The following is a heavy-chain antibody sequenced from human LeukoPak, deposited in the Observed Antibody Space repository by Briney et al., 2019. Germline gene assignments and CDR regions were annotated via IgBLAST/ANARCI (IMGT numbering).Heavy chain of an antibody. D-gene: IGHD1-26*01. CDR3: AKDRGGQWELLLYYGMDV. Sequence: PGGSLRLSCAASGFTFSSYAMSWVRQAPGKGLEWVSAVSGSGGSTYYADSVKGRFTISRDNSKNTLYLQMNSLRAEDTAVYYCAKDRGGQWELLLYYGMDVWGQGTTVTVSS. J-gene: IGHJ6*02. CDR1: GFTFSSYA. CDR2: VSGSGGST. V-gene: IGHV3-23*01.